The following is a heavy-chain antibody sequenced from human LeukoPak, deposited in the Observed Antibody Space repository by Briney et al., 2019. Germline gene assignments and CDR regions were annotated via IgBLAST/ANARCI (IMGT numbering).Heavy chain of an antibody. CDR1: GYTFTSYG. CDR3: ANRVNYGDYNWFDP. Sequence: GASVKVSCKASGYTFTSYGISWVRQAPGQGLEWMGWISAYNGNTNYAQKLQGRVTMTPDTSTSTAYMELRSLRSDDTAVYYCANRVNYGDYNWFDPWGQGTLVTVSS. V-gene: IGHV1-18*01. J-gene: IGHJ5*02. CDR2: ISAYNGNT. D-gene: IGHD4-17*01.